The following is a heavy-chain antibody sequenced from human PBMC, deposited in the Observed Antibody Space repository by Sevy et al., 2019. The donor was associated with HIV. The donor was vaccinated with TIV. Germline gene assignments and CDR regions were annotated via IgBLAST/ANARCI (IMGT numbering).Heavy chain of an antibody. CDR1: GFTFSSYG. CDR2: ISYDGSDK. Sequence: GGSLRLSCAASGFTFSSYGMHWVRQAPGKGLEWVAVISYDGSDKYFADSVKGRFTISRDNSKNTLYLQMNSLRTEDTAVYFCAKPMIGGDIVVVVLATAFDFWGQGTLVTVSS. V-gene: IGHV3-30*18. CDR3: AKPMIGGDIVVVVLATAFDF. D-gene: IGHD2-15*01. J-gene: IGHJ4*02.